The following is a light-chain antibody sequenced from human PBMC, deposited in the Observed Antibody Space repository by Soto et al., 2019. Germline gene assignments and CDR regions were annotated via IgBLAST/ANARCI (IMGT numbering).Light chain of an antibody. CDR2: DNS. J-gene: IGLJ2*01. V-gene: IGLV1-40*01. CDR1: SSNIGAGYD. CDR3: QSSDSSLSGPVV. Sequence: QSVLTQPPSVSGAPGQRVTISCTGSSSNIGAGYDVHWYQQLPGTAPKLLIYDNSNRPSGVPDRFSGSKSGTSASLAITGLQAEDEADYYCQSSDSSLSGPVVFGGGTKVTVL.